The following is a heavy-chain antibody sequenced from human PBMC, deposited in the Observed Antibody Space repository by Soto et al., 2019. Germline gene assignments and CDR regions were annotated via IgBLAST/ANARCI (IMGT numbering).Heavy chain of an antibody. CDR3: ARDIYNSDLGY. D-gene: IGHD1-1*01. V-gene: IGHV4-34*01. Sequence: SETLSLTCAVYGGSFSGYYWSWIRQSPGKGLERIGEINYSGSTKYNPSLKSRVSMSVDTSKNQFFLNLRPVSAADTAVYYCARDIYNSDLGYWGQGALVTVSS. CDR2: INYSGST. J-gene: IGHJ4*02. CDR1: GGSFSGYY.